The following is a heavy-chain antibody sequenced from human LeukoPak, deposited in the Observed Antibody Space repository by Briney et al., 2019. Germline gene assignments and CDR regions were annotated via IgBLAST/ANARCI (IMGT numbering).Heavy chain of an antibody. CDR2: INPNTGDR. Sequence: ASVKVSCKASGYTFTNYHINWVRQAPGQGLEWMGWINPNTGDRGYAQKFQGRVSITSDTSISTAYMELGGPRSEDTAVYFCARTTSLTASGYDYWGQGTLVTVSS. V-gene: IGHV1-8*03. CDR1: GYTFTNYH. J-gene: IGHJ4*02. D-gene: IGHD4-17*01. CDR3: ARTTSLTASGYDY.